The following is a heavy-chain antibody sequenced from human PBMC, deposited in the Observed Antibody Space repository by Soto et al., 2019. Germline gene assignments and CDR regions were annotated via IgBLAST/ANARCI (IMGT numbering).Heavy chain of an antibody. CDR2: ISHSGST. CDR3: AGVPPPTAWYNRFDP. CDR1: GGSISSNNW. Sequence: QVQLQESGPGLVKPSGTLSLTCAVSGGSISSNNWWSWVRQPPGKGLEWIGEISHSGSTNYNPSPKSRVTMSVYKSKNQFSLNLSSVTAADTAVYYCAGVPPPTAWYNRFDPWGQGTLVTVSS. V-gene: IGHV4-4*02. J-gene: IGHJ5*02.